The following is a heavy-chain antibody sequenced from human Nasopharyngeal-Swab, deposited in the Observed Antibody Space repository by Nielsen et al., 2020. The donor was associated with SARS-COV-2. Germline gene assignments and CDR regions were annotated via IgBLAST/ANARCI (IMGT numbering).Heavy chain of an antibody. CDR1: GFTFNNYW. J-gene: IGHJ3*01. V-gene: IGHV3-74*01. CDR3: ARDPHGVRGAMQDAFDL. D-gene: IGHD3-16*01. CDR2: INGEESRT. Sequence: GGSLRLSCAVSGFTFNNYWMHWVRQAPGKGLVWVSRINGEESRTSYADSVKGRFTISRDNAKNTLYLQMNSLRADDVAMYYCARDPHGVRGAMQDAFDLWGQGTMVTVSS.